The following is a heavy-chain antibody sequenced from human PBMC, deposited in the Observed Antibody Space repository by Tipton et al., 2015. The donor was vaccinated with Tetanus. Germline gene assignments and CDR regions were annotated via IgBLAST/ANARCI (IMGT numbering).Heavy chain of an antibody. CDR3: VRDRLRSKYFSGMDV. CDR1: GFRFSYSG. D-gene: IGHD4-17*01. J-gene: IGHJ6*02. V-gene: IGHV3-33*08. CDR2: IWHDGSNE. Sequence: QLVQSGGGVVQPGRSLRLSCAASGFRFSYSGMHWVRQAPGKGLEWVAVIWHDGSNEYYADSVKGRFTISRDNSKNTVNLQMNSLRVEDTAVYFCVRDRLRSKYFSGMDVWGQGNTVIVSS.